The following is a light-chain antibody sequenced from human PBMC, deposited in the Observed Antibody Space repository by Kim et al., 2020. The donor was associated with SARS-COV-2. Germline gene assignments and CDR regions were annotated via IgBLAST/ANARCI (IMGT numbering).Light chain of an antibody. CDR2: RNN. Sequence: GRGVTSSCSGSSSNIGSNYVYWYQQLPGTAPKLLSYRNNQRPSGVPDRFPGSKSGTSASLAISGLRSEDEADYYCAAWDDSLSGWVFGGGTQLTVL. CDR1: SSNIGSNY. J-gene: IGLJ3*02. CDR3: AAWDDSLSGWV. V-gene: IGLV1-47*01.